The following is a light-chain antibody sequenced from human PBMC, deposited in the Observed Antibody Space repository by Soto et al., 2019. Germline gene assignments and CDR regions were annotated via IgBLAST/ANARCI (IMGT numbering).Light chain of an antibody. Sequence: IVMTQSPATLSVSPGEGATLSCRASQSVSSNLAWYQQKPGQAPRLLIYGASTRATGIPVRFSGSGSGTEFTLTISSLQSEDFAVYYCQQYNNWPPFTFGPGTKVDLK. J-gene: IGKJ3*01. V-gene: IGKV3-15*01. CDR2: GAS. CDR3: QQYNNWPPFT. CDR1: QSVSSN.